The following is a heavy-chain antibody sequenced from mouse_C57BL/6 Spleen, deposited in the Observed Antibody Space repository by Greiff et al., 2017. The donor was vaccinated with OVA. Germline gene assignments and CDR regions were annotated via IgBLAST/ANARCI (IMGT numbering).Heavy chain of an antibody. CDR3: ARGTGRFAY. D-gene: IGHD4-1*01. CDR1: GFTFSSYA. J-gene: IGHJ3*01. V-gene: IGHV5-4*01. CDR2: ISDGGSYT. Sequence: EVQVVESGGGLVKPGGSLKLSCAASGFTFSSYAMSWVRQTPEKRLEWVATISDGGSYTYYPDNVKGRFTISRDNAKNNLYLQMSHLKSEDTAMYYCARGTGRFAYWGQGTLVTVSA.